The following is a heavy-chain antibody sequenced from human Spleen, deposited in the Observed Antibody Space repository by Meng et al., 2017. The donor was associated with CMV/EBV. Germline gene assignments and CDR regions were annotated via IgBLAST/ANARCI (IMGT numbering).Heavy chain of an antibody. CDR2: LRYDGNNK. D-gene: IGHD1-7*01. V-gene: IGHV3-30*02. CDR3: AKDNWNYRSYFDY. J-gene: IGHJ4*02. Sequence: GESLKISCAASGFTFSNYGMHWVRQAPGKGLEWVAFLRYDGNNKYYTDSVKGRFTISRDNSKNTLYLQMNSLRAEDTAVYYCAKDNWNYRSYFDYWGQGTLVTVSS. CDR1: GFTFSNYG.